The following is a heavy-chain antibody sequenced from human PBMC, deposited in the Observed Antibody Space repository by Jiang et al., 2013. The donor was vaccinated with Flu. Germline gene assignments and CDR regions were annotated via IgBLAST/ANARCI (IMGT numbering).Heavy chain of an antibody. CDR3: TTRWLGYYFDY. D-gene: IGHD6-19*01. CDR2: IKSKTDGGTT. J-gene: IGHJ4*02. Sequence: VQLVESGGGLVKPGGSLRLSCAASGFTFSNAWMSWVRQAPGKGLEWVGRIKSKTDGGTTDYAAPVKGRFTTSRDDSKNTLYLQMNSLKTEDTAVYYCTTRWLGYYFDYWGQGTLVTVSS. V-gene: IGHV3-15*01. CDR1: GFTFSNAW.